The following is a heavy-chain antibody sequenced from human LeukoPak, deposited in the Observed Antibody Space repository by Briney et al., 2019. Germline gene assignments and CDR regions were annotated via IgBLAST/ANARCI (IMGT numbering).Heavy chain of an antibody. Sequence: GRSLRLSCAASGFTFSSYGMSWVRQAPGKGLEWVSAISGGGGITYYADSVMGRFTISRDNSKNTLYLQMNSLKAEDTAVYYCSKMGGFLDYWGQGTLVTVSS. CDR1: GFTFSSYG. CDR3: SKMGGFLDY. D-gene: IGHD3-10*01. V-gene: IGHV3-23*01. J-gene: IGHJ4*02. CDR2: ISGGGGIT.